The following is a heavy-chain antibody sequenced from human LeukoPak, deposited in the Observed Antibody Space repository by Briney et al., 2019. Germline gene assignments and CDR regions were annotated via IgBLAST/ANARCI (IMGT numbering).Heavy chain of an antibody. CDR3: ARKQQLVHPYFQH. Sequence: SETLSLTCAVYGGSFSGYYWSWIRQPPGKGLEWIGEINHSGSTNYNPSLKSRVTISVDTSKNQFSLKLSSVTAADTAVYYCARKQQLVHPYFQHWGQGTLVTVSS. CDR1: GGSFSGYY. D-gene: IGHD6-13*01. J-gene: IGHJ1*01. V-gene: IGHV4-34*01. CDR2: INHSGST.